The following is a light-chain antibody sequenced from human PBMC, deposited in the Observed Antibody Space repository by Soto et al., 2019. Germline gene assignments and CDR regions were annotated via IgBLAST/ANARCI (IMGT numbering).Light chain of an antibody. J-gene: IGLJ1*01. Sequence: QAVVTQPASVSGSPGQSITISCTGTSSDVGSYNLVSWYQQHPGKAPKLMIYEGSKRPSGVSNRFSGSKSGNTASLTISGLQAEDEADYYCCSYAGSSTYVFGTGTKLTVL. V-gene: IGLV2-23*01. CDR2: EGS. CDR3: CSYAGSSTYV. CDR1: SSDVGSYNL.